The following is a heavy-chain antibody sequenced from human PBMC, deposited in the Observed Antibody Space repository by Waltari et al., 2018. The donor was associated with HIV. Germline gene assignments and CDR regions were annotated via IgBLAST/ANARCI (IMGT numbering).Heavy chain of an antibody. J-gene: IGHJ5*02. CDR3: AREKSRASKWYGIFYYDA. CDR1: GGTFSGYY. CDR2: INHRGKT. V-gene: IGHV4-34*02. D-gene: IGHD2-15*01. Sequence: QVQLQQWGAGLLKPSETLSLTCAVYGGTFSGYYWTWIRQAPGKGLEWMGEINHRGKTNYNPSLNSRLTLSVDTSKNQVSLRMKSVTGADTAIYYCAREKSRASKWYGIFYYDAWGQGTLVSVPS.